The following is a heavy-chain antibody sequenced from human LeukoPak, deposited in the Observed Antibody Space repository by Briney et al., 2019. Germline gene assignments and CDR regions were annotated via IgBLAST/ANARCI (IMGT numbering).Heavy chain of an antibody. J-gene: IGHJ4*02. CDR3: ARDRGDGYNNFDY. D-gene: IGHD5-24*01. CDR2: ISSGSSYI. CDR1: GFTFSSYS. Sequence: GGSLRLSCAASGFTFSSYSMNWIRQAPWKGLEWVSSISSGSSYIYKADPVKGRFTISRDNAKNSLYLQMNSLRAEDTAVYYCARDRGDGYNNFDYWGKGTLVTVSS. V-gene: IGHV3-21*01.